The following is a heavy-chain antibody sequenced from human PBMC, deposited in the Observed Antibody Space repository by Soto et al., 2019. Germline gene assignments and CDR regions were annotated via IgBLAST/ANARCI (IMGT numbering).Heavy chain of an antibody. CDR1: GFSLSSSGVG. D-gene: IGHD2-15*01. V-gene: IGHV2-5*02. CDR3: AHRSCSGGSCYMSFDY. CDR2: IYWGDEK. J-gene: IGHJ4*02. Sequence: QITLKESGPTLVKPTQTLTLTCTFSGFSLSSSGVGVAWIRQPPGKALEWLAFIYWGDEKLYSPSRKSRLTIRKDTSKNQVVLTMANMDPVDTATYYCAHRSCSGGSCYMSFDYWGQGTMVTVSS.